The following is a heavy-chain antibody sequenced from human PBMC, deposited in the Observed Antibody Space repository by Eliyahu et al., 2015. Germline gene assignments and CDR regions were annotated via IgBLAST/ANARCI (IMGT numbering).Heavy chain of an antibody. CDR3: ARGVAGLTYFDY. Sequence: EVQLVESGGGLVQPGGSXSLXCAASGFTXXRSGMHWVRQAPGKGLVWVSRINADGSSADGSSTSYADSVKGRFTISRDNAKNTVYLQMDSLRAEDTAVYYCARGVAGLTYFDYWGQGTLVTVSS. V-gene: IGHV3-74*01. CDR2: INADGSSADGSST. D-gene: IGHD2-15*01. J-gene: IGHJ4*02. CDR1: GFTXXRSG.